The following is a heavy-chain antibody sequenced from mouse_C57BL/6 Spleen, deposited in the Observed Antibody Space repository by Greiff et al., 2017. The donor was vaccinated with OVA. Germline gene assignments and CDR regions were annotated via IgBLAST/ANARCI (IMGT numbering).Heavy chain of an antibody. D-gene: IGHD1-1*01. CDR1: GYSITSDY. Sequence: EVKLVESGPGLAKPSQTLSLTCSVTGYSITSDYWNWIRKFPGNKLEYMGYISYSGSTYYNPSLKSRISITRDTSKNQYYLQLNSVTTEDTATYYCARYCSSSLYYYAMDYWGQGTSVTVSS. CDR2: ISYSGST. J-gene: IGHJ4*01. CDR3: ARYCSSSLYYYAMDY. V-gene: IGHV3-8*01.